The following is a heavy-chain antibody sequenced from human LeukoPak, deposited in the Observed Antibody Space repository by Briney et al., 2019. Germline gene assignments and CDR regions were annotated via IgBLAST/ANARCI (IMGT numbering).Heavy chain of an antibody. CDR1: GYNFNSYW. J-gene: IGHJ6*02. V-gene: IGHV5-51*01. CDR3: ARCYCSSSDCRTYYYAMDV. Sequence: GESLKISCKGSGYNFNSYWIGWVRQMPGKGLEWMGIIYPGDSDTRYSLSFRGQVTVSADKSINTAYLQWSSLKASDTAAYYCARCYCSSSDCRTYYYAMDVWGQGTTVTVSS. D-gene: IGHD2-2*01. CDR2: IYPGDSDT.